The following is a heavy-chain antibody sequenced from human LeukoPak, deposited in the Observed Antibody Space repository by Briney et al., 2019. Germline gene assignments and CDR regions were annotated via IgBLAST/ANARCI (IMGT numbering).Heavy chain of an antibody. V-gene: IGHV3-30*02. D-gene: IGHD3-10*01. CDR3: ARGERGSGSFPYYFDY. J-gene: IGHJ4*02. CDR1: GFTFSSYG. CDR2: IRYDGSNK. Sequence: GGSLRLSCAASGFTFSSYGMHWVRQAPGKGLEWVAFIRYDGSNKYYADSVKGRFTISRDNSKNTLYLQMNSLRAEDTAVYYCARGERGSGSFPYYFDYWGQGTLVTVSS.